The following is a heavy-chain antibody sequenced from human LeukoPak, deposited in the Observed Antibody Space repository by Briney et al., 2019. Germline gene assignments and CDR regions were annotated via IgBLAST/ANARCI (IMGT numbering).Heavy chain of an antibody. Sequence: GESLKIFCKGSGYIFTNYWIGWVRQMTGKGLEWMGIIYPGDSDTGYSPSFQGQVTISADRSINTAYLQWSSLKASDTAMYYCARRIGSGWYDYWGQGTLVTVSS. J-gene: IGHJ4*02. CDR1: GYIFTNYW. D-gene: IGHD6-19*01. V-gene: IGHV5-51*01. CDR2: IYPGDSDT. CDR3: ARRIGSGWYDY.